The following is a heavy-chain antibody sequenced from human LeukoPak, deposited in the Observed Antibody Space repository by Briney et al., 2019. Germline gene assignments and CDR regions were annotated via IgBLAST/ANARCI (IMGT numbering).Heavy chain of an antibody. V-gene: IGHV1-2*04. CDR3: ARGRGIAVDHPPPHDS. J-gene: IGHJ4*02. CDR1: GYTFTGYF. D-gene: IGHD6-19*01. CDR2: INPNSGGT. Sequence: GASVKVSCKASGYTFTGYFIHWVRQAPGQGLEWMGWINPNSGGTNYAQNFQGWVTMTRDTSISTAYMELSRLTSDDTAVYYCARGRGIAVDHPPPHDSWGQGTLVTVSS.